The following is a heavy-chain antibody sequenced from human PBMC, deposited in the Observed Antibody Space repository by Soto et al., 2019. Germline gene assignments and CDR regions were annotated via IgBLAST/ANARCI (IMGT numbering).Heavy chain of an antibody. J-gene: IGHJ4*02. CDR1: GFTFSSYG. Sequence: GGSLRLSCAASGFTFSSYGMHWVRQAPGKGLEWVAVIWYDGSNKYYADSVKGRFTISRDNSKNTLYLQMNSLRAEDTAVYYCAREGVAAAAGNDYWGQGTLVTVSS. CDR2: IWYDGSNK. D-gene: IGHD6-13*01. CDR3: AREGVAAAAGNDY. V-gene: IGHV3-33*01.